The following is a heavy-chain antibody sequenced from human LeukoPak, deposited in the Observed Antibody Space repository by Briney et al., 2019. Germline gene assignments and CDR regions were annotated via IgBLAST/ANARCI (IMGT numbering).Heavy chain of an antibody. D-gene: IGHD2-15*01. CDR2: ISSTGNTI. CDR1: EFTFASYE. CDR3: ARGRYCSGHNCYFDY. J-gene: IGHJ4*02. Sequence: GESLRLSCAASEFTFASYEMNWVRQAPGKGLEWISYISSTGNTIYYVDSVQGRFTISRDNARNSPYLQMNSLRAEDTAVYYCARGRYCSGHNCYFDYWGQGTLVTVSS. V-gene: IGHV3-48*03.